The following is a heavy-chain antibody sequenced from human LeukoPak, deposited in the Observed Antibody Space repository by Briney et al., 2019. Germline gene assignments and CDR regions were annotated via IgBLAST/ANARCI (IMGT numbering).Heavy chain of an antibody. D-gene: IGHD3-10*01. CDR2: IYYSGST. J-gene: IGHJ4*02. Sequence: SETLSLTCTVSGGSISSSSYYWGWIRPPPGKGLEWIGSIYYSGSTYYHPSLKSRVTISVDTSKNQFSLKLSSVTAADTAVYYCARPGASGDYIDYWGQGTLVTVSS. V-gene: IGHV4-39*01. CDR1: GGSISSSSYY. CDR3: ARPGASGDYIDY.